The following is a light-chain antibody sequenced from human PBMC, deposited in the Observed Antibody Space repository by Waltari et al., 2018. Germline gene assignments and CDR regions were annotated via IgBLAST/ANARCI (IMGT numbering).Light chain of an antibody. CDR3: QHYVKLPVT. CDR1: QSVSRA. J-gene: IGKJ1*01. CDR2: GAS. V-gene: IGKV3-20*01. Sequence: EIVLTQSPGTLSLSLGERATVSGRASQSVSRALAWYQQKPGQAPRLLIYGASTRATGIPDRFSGSGSGTDFSLTISRLEPDDFAVYYCQHYVKLPVTFGQGTTVEI.